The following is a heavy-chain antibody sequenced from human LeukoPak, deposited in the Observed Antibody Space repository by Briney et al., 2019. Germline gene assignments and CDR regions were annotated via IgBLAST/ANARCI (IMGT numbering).Heavy chain of an antibody. Sequence: GGSLRLSCAASGFTFSGYWMHWVRQAPGKGLVWVSRINSDGSTTSYADSVKGRFTSSRDNAKNSLYLQMNSLRAEDTALYYCAKDIWDYDSSGPIDYWGQGTLVTVSS. V-gene: IGHV3-74*01. CDR3: AKDIWDYDSSGPIDY. J-gene: IGHJ4*02. D-gene: IGHD3-22*01. CDR2: INSDGSTT. CDR1: GFTFSGYW.